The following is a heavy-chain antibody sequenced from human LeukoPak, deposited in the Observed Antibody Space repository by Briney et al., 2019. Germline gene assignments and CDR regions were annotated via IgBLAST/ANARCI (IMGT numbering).Heavy chain of an antibody. Sequence: SETLSPTCTVSGGSISSGGYYWSWIRQHPGKGLEWIGYIYYSGSTYYNPSLKSRVTISVDTSKNQFSLKLSSVTAADTAVYYCARAPWGDSEKFDYWGQGTLVTVSS. J-gene: IGHJ4*02. D-gene: IGHD2-21*02. V-gene: IGHV4-31*03. CDR2: IYYSGST. CDR1: GGSISSGGYY. CDR3: ARAPWGDSEKFDY.